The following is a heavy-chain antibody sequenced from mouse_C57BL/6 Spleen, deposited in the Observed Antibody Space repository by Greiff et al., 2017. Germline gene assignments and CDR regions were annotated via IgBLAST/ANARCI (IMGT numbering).Heavy chain of an antibody. CDR2: ILPGSGGT. V-gene: IGHV1-9*01. CDR3: ARRDYDYDVGNY. J-gene: IGHJ2*01. CDR1: GYTFTGYW. Sequence: VQLQQSGAELMKPGASVKLSCKATGYTFTGYWIEWVKQRPGHGLEWIGEILPGSGGTNYNEKFKGKATFTADTSSNTAYMQLSSLTTEDSAIYYCARRDYDYDVGNYWGQGTTLTVSS. D-gene: IGHD2-4*01.